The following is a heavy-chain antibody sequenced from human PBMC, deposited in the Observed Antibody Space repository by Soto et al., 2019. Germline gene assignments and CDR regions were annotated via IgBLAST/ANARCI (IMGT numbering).Heavy chain of an antibody. CDR2: MNPNSGNT. CDR3: AISIAARPYYYMDV. Sequence: QVQLVQSGAEVKKPGASVKVSCNASGYTFTSYDINWVRQATGQGLEWMGWMNPNSGNTGYAQKFQGRVTMTRNTSISTAYMELSSLRSEDTAVYYCAISIAARPYYYMDVWGKGTTGTVSS. D-gene: IGHD6-6*01. J-gene: IGHJ6*03. CDR1: GYTFTSYD. V-gene: IGHV1-8*01.